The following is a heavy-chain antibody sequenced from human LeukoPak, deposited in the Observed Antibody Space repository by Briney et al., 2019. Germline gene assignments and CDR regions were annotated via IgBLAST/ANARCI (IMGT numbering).Heavy chain of an antibody. CDR3: AREDYDSSGYSPEGFDY. J-gene: IGHJ4*02. Sequence: GGSLRLSCAASGFTFSSYGMHWVRQAPGKGLEWVAVIWYDGSNKYYADSVKGRFTISRDNSKNTLYLQMNSLRAEDTAVYYCAREDYDSSGYSPEGFDYWGQGTLVTVSS. CDR1: GFTFSSYG. CDR2: IWYDGSNK. D-gene: IGHD3-22*01. V-gene: IGHV3-33*01.